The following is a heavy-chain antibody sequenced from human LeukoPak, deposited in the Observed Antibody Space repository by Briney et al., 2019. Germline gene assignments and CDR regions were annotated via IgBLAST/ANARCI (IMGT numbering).Heavy chain of an antibody. CDR1: GYTFTSYG. CDR2: ISAYNGNT. CDR3: ARSSGYDYKGDY. V-gene: IGHV1-18*01. Sequence: ASVKVSCKASGYTFTSYGISWARQAPGQGLEWMGWISAYNGNTNYAQRLQGRVTMTTDTSTSTAYMELRSLRSDDTAVYYCARSSGYDYKGDYWGQGTLVTVSS. D-gene: IGHD5-12*01. J-gene: IGHJ4*02.